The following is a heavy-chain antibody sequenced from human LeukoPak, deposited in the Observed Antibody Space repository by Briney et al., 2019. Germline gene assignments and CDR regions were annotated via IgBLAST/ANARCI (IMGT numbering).Heavy chain of an antibody. CDR1: GFTFSSYA. D-gene: IGHD3-10*01. CDR3: ARERIRGEDY. V-gene: IGHV3-30*04. J-gene: IGHJ4*02. Sequence: GGSLRLSCAASGFTFSSYAMHWVRQAPGKGLEWVAVISYDGSNKYYADSVKGRFTISRDNSKNTLYLQMNSLRAEDTAVYYYARERIRGEDYWGQGTLVTVSS. CDR2: ISYDGSNK.